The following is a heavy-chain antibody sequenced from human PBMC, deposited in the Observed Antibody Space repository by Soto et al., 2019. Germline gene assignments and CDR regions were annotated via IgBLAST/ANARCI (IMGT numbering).Heavy chain of an antibody. J-gene: IGHJ4*02. V-gene: IGHV4-39*01. CDR1: GGSISSSSYY. D-gene: IGHD3-22*01. CDR2: IYYSGST. CDR3: ARRGGAQYYYDSSGYYGDY. Sequence: QLQLQESGPGLVKPSETLSLTCTVSGGSISSSSYYWGWIRQPPGKGLEWIGSIYYSGSTYYNPYLKSRVTISVDTSKNQFSLKLSSVTAADTAVYYCARRGGAQYYYDSSGYYGDYWGQGTLVTVSS.